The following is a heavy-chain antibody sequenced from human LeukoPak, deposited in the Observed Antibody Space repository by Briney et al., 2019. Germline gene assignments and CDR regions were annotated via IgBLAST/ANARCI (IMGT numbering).Heavy chain of an antibody. D-gene: IGHD3-9*01. CDR1: GFTFSDCY. J-gene: IGHJ1*01. V-gene: IGHV3-11*01. CDR2: ISSSGSTI. Sequence: PGGSLRLSCAASGFTFSDCYMSWIRQAPGKGLEWVSYISSSGSTIYYADSVKGRFTISRDNAKNSLYLQMNSLRAEGTAVYYCARDGHYDILTGYFQDWGQGTLVTVSS. CDR3: ARDGHYDILTGYFQD.